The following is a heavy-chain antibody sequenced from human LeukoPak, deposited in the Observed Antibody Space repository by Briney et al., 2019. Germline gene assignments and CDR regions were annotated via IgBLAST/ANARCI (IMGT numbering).Heavy chain of an antibody. CDR1: GGTFSSYA. D-gene: IGHD2-15*01. J-gene: IGHJ3*02. CDR2: IIPIFGTA. Sequence: GSSVTVSCKASGGTFSSYAISWVRQAPGQGLEWMGGIIPIFGTANYAQKFQGRVTITADESTSTAYMELSSLRSGDTAVYYCASAVCSGGSCYSGAFDIWGQGTMVTVSS. CDR3: ASAVCSGGSCYSGAFDI. V-gene: IGHV1-69*01.